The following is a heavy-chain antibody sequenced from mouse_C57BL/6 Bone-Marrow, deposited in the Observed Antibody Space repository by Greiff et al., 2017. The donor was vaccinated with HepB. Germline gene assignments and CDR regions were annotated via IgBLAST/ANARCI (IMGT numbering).Heavy chain of an antibody. CDR1: GYSFTVYF. D-gene: IGHD2-1*01. CDR3: ANHYGNYGYFDY. CDR2: ICPGSVST. V-gene: IGHV1-77*01. J-gene: IGHJ2*01. Sequence: QVQLQQSGPALVKPGASVYLSCTASGYSFTVYFINWLMQRPGPGLEWIGKICPGSVSTYYNEKFKGKATLTADKSSSTAYIQLSSLASEDSAVYFCANHYGNYGYFDYWGQGTTLTVSS.